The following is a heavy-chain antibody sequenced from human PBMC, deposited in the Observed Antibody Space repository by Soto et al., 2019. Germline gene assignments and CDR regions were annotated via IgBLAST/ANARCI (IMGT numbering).Heavy chain of an antibody. Sequence: QVQLVESGGGVVQPGRSLRLSCAASGFTFSSYGMHWVRQAPGKGLEWVAVISYDGSNKYYADSVKGRFTISRDNSQNKLYLQMSSLRAEDTAVYYCAKGFSYSVIDYWGQGTLVTVSS. CDR3: AKGFSYSVIDY. J-gene: IGHJ4*02. V-gene: IGHV3-30*18. D-gene: IGHD5-18*01. CDR2: ISYDGSNK. CDR1: GFTFSSYG.